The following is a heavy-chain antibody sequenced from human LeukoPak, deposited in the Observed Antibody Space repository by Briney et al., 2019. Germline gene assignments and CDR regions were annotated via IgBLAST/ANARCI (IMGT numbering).Heavy chain of an antibody. D-gene: IGHD6-6*01. CDR2: MNEDGSEK. V-gene: IGHV3-7*01. J-gene: IGHJ4*02. CDR3: ASGVCHFDH. CDR1: GLTFSSYW. Sequence: GGSLRLSCAASGLTFSSYWMCWVRQAPGKGLEWVANMNEDGSEKYYLNSVKGRFTISRDNAKNSVYLQMNSLRAEDTAVYYCASGVCHFDHWGQGTLVTVSS.